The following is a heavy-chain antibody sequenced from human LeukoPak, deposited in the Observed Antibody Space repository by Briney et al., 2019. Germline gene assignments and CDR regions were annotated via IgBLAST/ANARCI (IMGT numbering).Heavy chain of an antibody. D-gene: IGHD2-2*02. V-gene: IGHV3-30*09. J-gene: IGHJ4*02. CDR3: ARGATGCSTTSCYTDH. CDR2: ISYDGSNK. Sequence: GGSLRLSCAASGFTFSSYAMHWVRQAPGKGLEWVAVISYDGSNKYYADSVKGRFAISRDNSENTLSLQMNSLRVEDTAVYYCARGATGCSTTSCYTDHWGQGTLVTVSS. CDR1: GFTFSSYA.